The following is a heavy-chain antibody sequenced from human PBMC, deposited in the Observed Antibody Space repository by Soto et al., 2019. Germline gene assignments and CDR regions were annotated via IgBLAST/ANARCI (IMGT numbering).Heavy chain of an antibody. J-gene: IGHJ4*02. D-gene: IGHD6-13*01. CDR1: GFTFNSYG. Sequence: ESGGGVVQPGRSLRLSCAASGFTFNSYGMHWVRQAPGKGLEWVAVISYDGSNKYYADSVKGRFTISRDNSKNTLYLQMNSLRAEDTAVYYCAKARSSSWYVNYWGQGTLVTVSS. CDR3: AKARSSSWYVNY. V-gene: IGHV3-30*18. CDR2: ISYDGSNK.